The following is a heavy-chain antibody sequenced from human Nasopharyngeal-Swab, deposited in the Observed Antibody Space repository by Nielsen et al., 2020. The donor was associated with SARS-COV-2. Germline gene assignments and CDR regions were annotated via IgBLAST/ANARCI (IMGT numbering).Heavy chain of an antibody. Sequence: GESLKISCKNSGYDFTGYWIAWVRQKPGEGLEWMGIIYPGDSGTKYSPSFQDQVTISVDKSISTAYLHFSSLKASDTAMYYRARHMGYFHTSIWLDPWGQGTLVTVSS. CDR1: GYDFTGYW. D-gene: IGHD2/OR15-2a*01. CDR3: ARHMGYFHTSIWLDP. J-gene: IGHJ5*02. CDR2: IYPGDSGT. V-gene: IGHV5-51*01.